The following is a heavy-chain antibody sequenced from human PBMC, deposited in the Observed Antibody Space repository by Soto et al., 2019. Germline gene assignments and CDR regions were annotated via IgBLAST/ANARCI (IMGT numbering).Heavy chain of an antibody. J-gene: IGHJ4*02. CDR3: VRTSLVVAAATREDY. CDR2: INSDGSIT. D-gene: IGHD2-15*01. V-gene: IGHV3-74*01. CDR1: GFTFSSYW. Sequence: EVQLVESGGGLVQPGESLRLSCAASGFTFSSYWMHWVRQAPGKGLVLVSRINSDGSITRYAGSVKGRFTISRDNAKNTLYLQMNSRRAEDTAVYYCVRTSLVVAAATREDYWGQGTLVTVSS.